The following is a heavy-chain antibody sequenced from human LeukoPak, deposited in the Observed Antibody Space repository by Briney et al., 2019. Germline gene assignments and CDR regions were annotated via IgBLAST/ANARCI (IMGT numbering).Heavy chain of an antibody. CDR1: GGSISDCY. CDR2: IYTSGIT. D-gene: IGHD2-2*01. CDR3: ATLAPAAKIDV. Sequence: SETLSLTCTVSGGSISDCYWTWIRQPAGKGLECVGRIYTSGITNFHPSLKSRLTMSLDTSKTQLSLKLTSVTAADTAVYYWATLAPAAKIDVWGQGTPVTASS. J-gene: IGHJ4*02. V-gene: IGHV4-4*07.